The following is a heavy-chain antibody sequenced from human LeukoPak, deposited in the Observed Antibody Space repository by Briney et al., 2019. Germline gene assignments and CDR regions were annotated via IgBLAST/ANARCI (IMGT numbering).Heavy chain of an antibody. D-gene: IGHD3-16*02. J-gene: IGHJ4*02. CDR1: GGSISSGGYY. CDR2: IYYSGST. Sequence: SETLSLTCTVSGGSISSGGYYWRWIRQHPGKGLEWIGYIYYSGSTYYNPSLKSRVTISVDTSKNQFSLKLSSVTAADTAVYYCAREYDYVWGSYRYTYFDYWGQGTLVTVSS. V-gene: IGHV4-31*03. CDR3: AREYDYVWGSYRYTYFDY.